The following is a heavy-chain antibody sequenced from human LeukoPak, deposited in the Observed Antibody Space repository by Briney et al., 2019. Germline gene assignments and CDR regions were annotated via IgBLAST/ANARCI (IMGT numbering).Heavy chain of an antibody. V-gene: IGHV3-66*01. CDR2: IYIGGST. CDR1: GFTVSSNY. J-gene: IGHJ3*02. D-gene: IGHD3-22*01. Sequence: GGSLRLSCAASGFTVSSNYMSWVRQAPGKGLEWVSVIYIGGSTYYADSVKGRFTISRDNSKNTLYLQMNSLRVEDTAVYYCEVDSRNYRGAFDIWGQGTMVTVSS. CDR3: EVDSRNYRGAFDI.